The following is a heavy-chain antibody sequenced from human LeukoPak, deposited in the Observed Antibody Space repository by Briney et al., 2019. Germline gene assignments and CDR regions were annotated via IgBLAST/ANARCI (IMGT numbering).Heavy chain of an antibody. J-gene: IGHJ4*02. D-gene: IGHD2-8*01. CDR1: GFTFSSYE. CDR2: ISSNGRTT. V-gene: IGHV3-48*03. Sequence: GGSLRLSCAASGFTFSSYEMNWVRQAPGKGLEWISYISSNGRTTYYADSVRGRFTISRDNTKESVYLQMNSLGVEDTAVYYCAIMTFPLEDWGQGTLVTVSS. CDR3: AIMTFPLED.